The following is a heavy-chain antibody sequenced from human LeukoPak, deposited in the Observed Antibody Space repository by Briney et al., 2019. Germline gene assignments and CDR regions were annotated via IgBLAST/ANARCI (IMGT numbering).Heavy chain of an antibody. Sequence: SETLSLTRTVSGGSISSTYWSWIRQPPGKGLEWIGYIHYSGSTNYNPSLRSRVTMSIDASKNQFSLKLSSVTAADTAVCYCARALDSRLHWFDPWGEGTLVIVS. CDR3: ARALDSRLHWFDP. J-gene: IGHJ5*02. V-gene: IGHV4-59*01. CDR2: IHYSGST. CDR1: GGSISSTY. D-gene: IGHD6-13*01.